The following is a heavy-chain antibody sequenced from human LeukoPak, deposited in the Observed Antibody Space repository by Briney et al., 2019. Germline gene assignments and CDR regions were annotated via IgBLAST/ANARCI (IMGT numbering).Heavy chain of an antibody. V-gene: IGHV4-39*01. CDR1: GGSISSSNYY. CDR2: LYYSGST. CDR3: ARPRGYSYSGWSYFDY. J-gene: IGHJ4*02. Sequence: SETLSLTCSVSGGSISSSNYYWGWIRQPPGKGLEWIGNLYYSGSTYYYPSFKSRVTISVDTSKNQFSLKLSSVTAADTAVYYCARPRGYSYSGWSYFDYWGQGTLVTVSS. D-gene: IGHD5-18*01.